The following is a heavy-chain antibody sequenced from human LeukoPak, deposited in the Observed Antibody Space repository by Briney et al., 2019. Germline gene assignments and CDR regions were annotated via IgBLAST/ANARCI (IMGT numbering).Heavy chain of an antibody. Sequence: SETLSLTCTVSGGSISSYYRSWIRQPPGKGLEWIGYIYYSGSTNYNPSLKSRVTISVDTSKNQFSLKLSSVTAADTAVYYCARMPRIAAAGIRLYYFDYWGQGTLVTVSS. CDR2: IYYSGST. D-gene: IGHD6-13*01. CDR3: ARMPRIAAAGIRLYYFDY. V-gene: IGHV4-59*01. CDR1: GGSISSYY. J-gene: IGHJ4*02.